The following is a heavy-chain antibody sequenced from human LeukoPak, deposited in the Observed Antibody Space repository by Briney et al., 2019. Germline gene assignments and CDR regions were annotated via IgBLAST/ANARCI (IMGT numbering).Heavy chain of an antibody. D-gene: IGHD2-15*01. CDR1: GGSISSYY. CDR2: IYTSGST. CDR3: ARARTPQFDDAFDI. J-gene: IGHJ3*02. V-gene: IGHV4-4*07. Sequence: PSETLSLTCTVSGGSISSYYWSWIRQPAGKGLEWIGRIYTSGSTNYNPSLKSRVTMSVDTSKNQFSLKLSSVTAADTAVYYCARARTPQFDDAFDIWGQGTMVTVSS.